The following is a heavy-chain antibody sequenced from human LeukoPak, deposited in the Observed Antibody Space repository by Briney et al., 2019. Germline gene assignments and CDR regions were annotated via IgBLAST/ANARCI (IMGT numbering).Heavy chain of an antibody. D-gene: IGHD1-14*01. J-gene: IGHJ4*02. CDR1: GFTFSDYY. Sequence: GGSLRLSCPASGFTFSDYYMSWIRQAPGKGLEWVANIKQDGSEKYYVDSVKGRFTISRDNAKNSLYLQMNSLRAEDTAVYYCARVHHGVSRDYWGQGTLVTVSS. CDR3: ARVHHGVSRDY. V-gene: IGHV3-7*01. CDR2: IKQDGSEK.